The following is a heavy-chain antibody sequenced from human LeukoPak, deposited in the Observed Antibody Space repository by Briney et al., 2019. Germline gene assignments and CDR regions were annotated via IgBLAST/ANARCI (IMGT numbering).Heavy chain of an antibody. J-gene: IGHJ1*01. D-gene: IGHD3-9*01. Sequence: QPGGSLRLSCTASGFTFSSSWMHWVRQAPGKGLVWVSRIRSDGTTATYADSVKGRFTISRDNAKSTLYLQMNSLRAEDTAIYYCARDETATGKLFQHWGQGTLSPSPQ. CDR2: IRSDGTTA. CDR1: GFTFSSSW. V-gene: IGHV3-74*01. CDR3: ARDETATGKLFQH.